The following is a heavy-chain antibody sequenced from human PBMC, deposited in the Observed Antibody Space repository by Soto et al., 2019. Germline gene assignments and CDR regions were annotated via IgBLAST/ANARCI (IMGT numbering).Heavy chain of an antibody. Sequence: QVQLVESGGGVVQPGRSLRLSCAASGFTFSSYGMHWVRQAPGKGLEWVAGICYDGSNKYYADSVKGRFTISRDNSKNTLYLQMNSLRAEDTAVYYCARDEGGYYYDSSGYSDWGQGTLVTVSS. V-gene: IGHV3-33*01. CDR3: ARDEGGYYYDSSGYSD. J-gene: IGHJ4*02. D-gene: IGHD3-22*01. CDR2: ICYDGSNK. CDR1: GFTFSSYG.